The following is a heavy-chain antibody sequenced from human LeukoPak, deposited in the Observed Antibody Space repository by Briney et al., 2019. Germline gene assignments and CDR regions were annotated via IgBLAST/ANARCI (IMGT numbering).Heavy chain of an antibody. CDR2: ISYDGSNK. CDR3: ARGDRRSWFKIDY. D-gene: IGHD6-13*01. J-gene: IGHJ4*02. V-gene: IGHV3-30*04. CDR1: GFTFSSYA. Sequence: PGRSLRLSCAASGFTFSSYAMHWVRQAPGKGLEWVAVISYDGSNKYYADSVKGRFTISRDNSKNTLYLQMDSLRAEDTAVYYCARGDRRSWFKIDYWGQGTLVTVSS.